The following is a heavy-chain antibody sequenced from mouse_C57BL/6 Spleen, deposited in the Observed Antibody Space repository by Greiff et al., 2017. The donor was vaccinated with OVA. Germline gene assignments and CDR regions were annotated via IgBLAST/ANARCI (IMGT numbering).Heavy chain of an antibody. D-gene: IGHD2-1*01. CDR1: GYTFTSYW. J-gene: IGHJ3*01. Sequence: VQLQQPGAELVRPGSSVKLSCKASGYTFTSYWMDWVKQRPGQGLEWIGNLYPSDSETHYNQKFKDKATLTVDKSSSTAYMQLSSLTSEDSAVYYCVVGGNSFAYWGQGTLVTVSA. V-gene: IGHV1-61*01. CDR3: VVGGNSFAY. CDR2: LYPSDSET.